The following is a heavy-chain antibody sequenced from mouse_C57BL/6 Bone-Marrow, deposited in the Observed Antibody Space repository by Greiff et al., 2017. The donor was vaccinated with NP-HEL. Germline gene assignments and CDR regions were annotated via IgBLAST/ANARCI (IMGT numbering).Heavy chain of an antibody. V-gene: IGHV1-64*01. Sequence: QVQLQQPGAELVKPGASVKLSCKASGYTFTSYWMHWVKQRPGQGLEWIGMIHPNSGSTNYNEKFKSKATLTVDKSSSTAYMQLSSLTSEDSAVYYCASPLWLRRKDWYFDVWGTGTTVTVSS. D-gene: IGHD2-2*01. CDR1: GYTFTSYW. CDR2: IHPNSGST. CDR3: ASPLWLRRKDWYFDV. J-gene: IGHJ1*03.